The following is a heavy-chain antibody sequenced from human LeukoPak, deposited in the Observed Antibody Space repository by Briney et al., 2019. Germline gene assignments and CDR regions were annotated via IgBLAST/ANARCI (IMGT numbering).Heavy chain of an antibody. J-gene: IGHJ5*02. D-gene: IGHD5-18*01. CDR3: ARDLVVDTAMFSPSTWFDP. CDR1: GGTFSSYA. V-gene: IGHV1-69*13. CDR2: IIPIFGTA. Sequence: ASVKVSCKASGGTFSSYAISWVRQAPGQGLEWMGGIIPIFGTANYAQKFQGRVTITADESTSTAYMELSSLRSEDTAVYYCARDLVVDTAMFSPSTWFDPWGQGTLVTVSS.